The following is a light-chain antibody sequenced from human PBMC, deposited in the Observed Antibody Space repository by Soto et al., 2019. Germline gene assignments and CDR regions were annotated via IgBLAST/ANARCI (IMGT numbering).Light chain of an antibody. CDR2: GAS. CDR3: QHYTNWPLT. Sequence: EIVVRQSPATLSVSPGERATLSCRASHSVSSRLAWYQQKPGQAPRLLICGASTRATGLPARFSGSGSGTEFTLTISSLQSEDFAVYYCQHYTNWPLTFGGGTKV. V-gene: IGKV3-15*01. CDR1: HSVSSR. J-gene: IGKJ4*01.